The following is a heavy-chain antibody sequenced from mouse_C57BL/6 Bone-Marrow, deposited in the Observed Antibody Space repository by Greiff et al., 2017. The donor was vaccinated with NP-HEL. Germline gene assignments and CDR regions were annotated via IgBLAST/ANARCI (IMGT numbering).Heavy chain of an antibody. Sequence: EVMLVESGGDLVKPGGSLKLSCAASGFTFSSYGMSWVRQTPDKRLEWVATISSGGSYTYYPDSVKGRFTISRDNAKNTLYLQMSSLKSEDTAMYYCASDSSGYVGWFAYWGQGTLVTVSA. D-gene: IGHD3-2*02. CDR2: ISSGGSYT. V-gene: IGHV5-6*01. CDR1: GFTFSSYG. J-gene: IGHJ3*01. CDR3: ASDSSGYVGWFAY.